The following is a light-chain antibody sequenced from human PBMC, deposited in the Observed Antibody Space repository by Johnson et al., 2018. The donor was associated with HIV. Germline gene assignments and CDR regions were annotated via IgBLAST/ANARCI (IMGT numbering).Light chain of an antibody. CDR2: ENN. CDR1: SSNIGSNY. Sequence: QSVLTQPPSVSAAPGQKVTISCSGSSSNIGSNYVSWYQQVPGPAPKLLIYENNKRPSGIPDRFSGSKSGTSATLGITGLQTGDEADYYCGTWDSSLSAGVFGTGTTVTVL. J-gene: IGLJ1*01. CDR3: GTWDSSLSAGV. V-gene: IGLV1-51*02.